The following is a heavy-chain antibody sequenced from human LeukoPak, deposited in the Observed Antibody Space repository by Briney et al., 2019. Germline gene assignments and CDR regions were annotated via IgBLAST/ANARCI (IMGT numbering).Heavy chain of an antibody. J-gene: IGHJ4*02. CDR3: ARKGCCSSTSCRRVFDY. Sequence: SETLSLTCAVYGGSFSGYYWSWIRQPPGKGLEWIGEINHSGSTNYNPSLKSRVTISVDTSKNPFSLKLSSVTAADTAVYYCARKGCCSSTSCRRVFDYWGQGTLVTVSS. CDR2: INHSGST. CDR1: GGSFSGYY. V-gene: IGHV4-34*01. D-gene: IGHD2-2*01.